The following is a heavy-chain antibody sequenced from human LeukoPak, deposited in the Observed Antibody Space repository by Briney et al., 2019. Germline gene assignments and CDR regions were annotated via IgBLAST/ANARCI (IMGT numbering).Heavy chain of an antibody. CDR3: ARASYHTSGYVFDY. J-gene: IGHJ4*02. CDR1: GFTLSSYE. CDR2: ISSSGTTI. V-gene: IGHV3-48*03. Sequence: GGSLRLSCAAFGFTLSSYEMNWVRQAPGKGLEWVSYISSSGTTIYYADSVKGRFTISRDNAKNSLYLQMNSLRAEDTAVYYCARASYHTSGYVFDYWGQGTLVTVSS. D-gene: IGHD3-22*01.